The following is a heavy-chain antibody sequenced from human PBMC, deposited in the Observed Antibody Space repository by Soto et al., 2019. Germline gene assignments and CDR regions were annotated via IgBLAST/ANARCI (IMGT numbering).Heavy chain of an antibody. J-gene: IGHJ4*02. Sequence: QVQLQESGPGLVKPSGTLSLTCTVSGGSISGHYWIWISQSPGKRLEWIGYIFYSGSTNYNPSLKSRVTLSVDTSKNQFSLRLTSVTAADTAVYYCARVGSSGWSPDYWGQGTLVTVSS. CDR1: GGSISGHY. V-gene: IGHV4-59*11. CDR3: ARVGSSGWSPDY. D-gene: IGHD6-19*01. CDR2: IFYSGST.